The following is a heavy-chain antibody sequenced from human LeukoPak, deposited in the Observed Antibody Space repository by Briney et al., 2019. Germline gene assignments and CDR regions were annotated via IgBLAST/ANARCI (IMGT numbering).Heavy chain of an antibody. D-gene: IGHD2-2*01. CDR1: GFTFSSYA. CDR3: ARRYCSGSTCYPYFDY. J-gene: IGHJ4*02. V-gene: IGHV3-23*01. CDR2: ISGRGGST. Sequence: GGSLRLSCAASGFTFSSYAMNWVRQAPGKGLEWVSNISGRGGSTYYADSVKGRFTISRDNSKNTLYLQMNSLRAEDTAVYYCARRYCSGSTCYPYFDYWGQGTLVTVSS.